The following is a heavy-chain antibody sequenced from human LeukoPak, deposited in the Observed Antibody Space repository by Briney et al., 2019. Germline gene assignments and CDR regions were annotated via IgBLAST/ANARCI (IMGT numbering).Heavy chain of an antibody. CDR1: GGSISGTPYY. V-gene: IGHV4-39*07. J-gene: IGHJ5*02. CDR3: ARAKMVRGNWFDP. Sequence: SETLSLTCAISGGSISGTPYYWGWIRQPPGKGLEWIGSIYYSGSTYYNPSLKSRVTISVDRSKNQFSLKLSSVTAADTAVYYCARAKMVRGNWFDPWGQGTLVTVSS. CDR2: IYYSGST. D-gene: IGHD3-10*01.